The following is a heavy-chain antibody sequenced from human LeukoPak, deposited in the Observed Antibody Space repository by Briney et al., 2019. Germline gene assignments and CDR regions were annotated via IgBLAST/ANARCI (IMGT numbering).Heavy chain of an antibody. CDR1: GFTFNNYA. Sequence: GGTLRLSCAASGFTFNNYAMSWVRQAPGKGLEWVSAISGSGGATYYADSVKGRFTISRDNSKNTLFLHMNSLRVEDTAVYYCAKAPAAATKYYYGMDVWGQGTTVTVSS. CDR3: AKAPAAATKYYYGMDV. V-gene: IGHV3-23*01. J-gene: IGHJ6*02. CDR2: ISGSGGAT. D-gene: IGHD6-13*01.